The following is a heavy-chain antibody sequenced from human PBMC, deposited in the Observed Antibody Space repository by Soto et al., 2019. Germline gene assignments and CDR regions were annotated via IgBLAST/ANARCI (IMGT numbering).Heavy chain of an antibody. CDR3: AREPRALDI. CDR1: GFTFSSYA. V-gene: IGHV3-23*01. CDR2: ISGSGATT. J-gene: IGHJ3*02. Sequence: EVQLLESGGGLVQPGGSLRLSCAASGFTFSSYAMSWVRQDPGKGLEWVSVISGSGATTYYADSVKGRFTVSRDNSKNTLYLQMNSLRAEDTAVYYCAREPRALDIWGQGTMVTVSS.